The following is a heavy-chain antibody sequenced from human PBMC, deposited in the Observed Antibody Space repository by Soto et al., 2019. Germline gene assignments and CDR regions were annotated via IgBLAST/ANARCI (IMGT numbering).Heavy chain of an antibody. CDR3: ARETPLSDASVTGYSRIFDS. CDR2: IIPVFETP. Sequence: VQLVQSGAEVKKPGSSVRISCKASGGSFSRDAISWVRQVPGQRLEWMGGIIPVFETPNNAQKFQARITVTVDASTTTAYMVLSSLTSDDTGIYYCARETPLSDASVTGYSRIFDSWGQGTLVTVSS. J-gene: IGHJ4*02. CDR1: GGSFSRDA. D-gene: IGHD3-9*01. V-gene: IGHV1-69*01.